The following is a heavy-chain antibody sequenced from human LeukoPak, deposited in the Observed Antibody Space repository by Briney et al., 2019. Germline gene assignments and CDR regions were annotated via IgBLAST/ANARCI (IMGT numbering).Heavy chain of an antibody. CDR1: GFTFSSYG. CDR2: ISGSGGNT. J-gene: IGHJ6*03. V-gene: IGHV3-23*01. D-gene: IGHD3/OR15-3a*01. Sequence: PGGSLRLSCAASGFTFSSYGMSWVRQAPGKGLEWVSSISGSGGNTYYADSVKGRFTISRDNSKNTLYLQMNSLRAKDTAVYYCARTDWLGYYYYYYMDVWGKGTTVTVSS. CDR3: ARTDWLGYYYYYYMDV.